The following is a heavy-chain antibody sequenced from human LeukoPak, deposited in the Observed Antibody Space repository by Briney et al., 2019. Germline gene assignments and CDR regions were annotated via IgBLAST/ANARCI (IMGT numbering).Heavy chain of an antibody. D-gene: IGHD1-20*01. CDR2: ISSSGNII. CDR3: ARRRYNWNAIDY. V-gene: IGHV3-11*01. Sequence: GGSLRLSCAASGFTFSDYYMSWIRQAPGKGLEWVSYISSSGNIIYYADPVKGRFTISRDNAKNSLYLQMNSLRAEDTAVYYCARRRYNWNAIDYWGQGTLVTVSS. J-gene: IGHJ4*02. CDR1: GFTFSDYY.